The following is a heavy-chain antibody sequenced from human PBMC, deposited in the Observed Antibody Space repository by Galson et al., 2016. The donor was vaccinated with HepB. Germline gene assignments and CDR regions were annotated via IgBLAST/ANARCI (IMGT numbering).Heavy chain of an antibody. D-gene: IGHD3-16*02. CDR2: IYHSGST. CDR1: GGSISSTNW. V-gene: IGHV4-4*02. CDR3: ARAHYDNVWGSYRHPRYFDY. J-gene: IGHJ4*02. Sequence: SETLSLTCTVSGGSISSTNWWSCVRQPPGKGLEWIGEIYHSGSTNYNPSLQRRVTISVDKSKNQFSLKLSSVTAADTAVYYCARAHYDNVWGSYRHPRYFDYWGQGTLVTVSS.